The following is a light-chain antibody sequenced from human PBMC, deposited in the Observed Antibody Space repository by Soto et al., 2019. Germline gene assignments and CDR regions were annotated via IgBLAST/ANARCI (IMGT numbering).Light chain of an antibody. CDR2: WAS. V-gene: IGKV4-1*01. CDR3: QQYYTTPPT. CDR1: QSVLHSPNNKNY. J-gene: IGKJ5*01. Sequence: DVVMTQSPDSLAVSLGERATINCKSSQSVLHSPNNKNYLAWYQHKPGQSPKMLIYWASFRESGVPDRFSGSGSGADFTLTISSLQAEDVAVYYCQQYYTTPPTFGQGTRREIK.